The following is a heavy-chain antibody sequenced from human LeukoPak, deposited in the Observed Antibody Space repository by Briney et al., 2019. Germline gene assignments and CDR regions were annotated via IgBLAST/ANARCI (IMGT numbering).Heavy chain of an antibody. CDR1: GGSMYNYY. CDR2: VYNSGST. CDR3: ARAPLGYCSSTSCYGDYYYYMDV. D-gene: IGHD2-2*01. V-gene: IGHV4-4*07. J-gene: IGHJ6*03. Sequence: SSETLSLTCTFSGGSMYNYYWSWIRQPAGKGLEWIGNVYNSGSTNYNPSLESRLTMSVDMSKDQFSLKLSSVTAADTAVYYCARAPLGYCSSTSCYGDYYYYMDVWGKGTTVTVSS.